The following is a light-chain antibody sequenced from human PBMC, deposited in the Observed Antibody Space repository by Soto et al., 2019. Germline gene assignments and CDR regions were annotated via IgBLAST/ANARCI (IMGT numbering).Light chain of an antibody. CDR3: HHYNDWPPKQYT. CDR1: QSVSSN. Sequence: EIVMTQSPATLSVSPGERATLSCRASQSVSSNLAWYQQKLGQAPRLIIYGASSRATGIPARFSGSGSGTEFTLTVSSLPSEDFAVYYCHHYNDWPPKQYTFGQGTKLEIK. V-gene: IGKV3-15*01. CDR2: GAS. J-gene: IGKJ2*01.